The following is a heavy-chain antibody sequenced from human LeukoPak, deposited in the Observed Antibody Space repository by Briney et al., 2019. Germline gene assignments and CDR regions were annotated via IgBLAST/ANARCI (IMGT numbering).Heavy chain of an antibody. V-gene: IGHV1-2*02. J-gene: IGHJ6*02. CDR3: ASTPAAMGYNYGMDV. D-gene: IGHD2-2*01. CDR2: INPNSGGT. Sequence: ASVKVSCKASGYTFTGYYMHWVRQAPGQGLEWMGWINPNSGGTNYAQKFQGRVTMTRDTSISTAYMELSRLRSDDTAVYYCASTPAAMGYNYGMDVWGQGTTVTVSS. CDR1: GYTFTGYY.